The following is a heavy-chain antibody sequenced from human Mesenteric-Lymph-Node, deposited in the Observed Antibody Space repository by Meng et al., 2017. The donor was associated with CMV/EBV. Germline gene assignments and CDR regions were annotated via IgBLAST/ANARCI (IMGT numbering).Heavy chain of an antibody. J-gene: IGHJ4*02. CDR2: ISSSGSPI. CDR1: GFTFSDYY. Sequence: GGSLRLSCAASGFTFSDYYMSWIRQAPGKGLEWVSYISSSGSPISYADSVKGRFTISRDNSKNTLYLQMNSLRAEDTAVYYCAKDRGGHYDPLGYCTNGVCSFDSWGQGTLVTVSS. CDR3: AKDRGGHYDPLGYCTNGVCSFDS. D-gene: IGHD2-8*01. V-gene: IGHV3-11*01.